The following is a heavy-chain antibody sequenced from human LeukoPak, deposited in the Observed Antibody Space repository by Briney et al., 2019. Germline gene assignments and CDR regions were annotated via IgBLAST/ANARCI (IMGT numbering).Heavy chain of an antibody. CDR2: INPNSGGT. J-gene: IGHJ5*02. Sequence: ASVKVSCKASGYTFTGYYMHWVRQAPGQGLEWMGWINPNSGGTNYAQKFQGRVTMTRDTSISTAYMELSSLRSEDTAVYYCARTYCSSTSCYSNWFDPWGQGTLVTVSS. CDR1: GYTFTGYY. V-gene: IGHV1-2*02. D-gene: IGHD2-2*01. CDR3: ARTYCSSTSCYSNWFDP.